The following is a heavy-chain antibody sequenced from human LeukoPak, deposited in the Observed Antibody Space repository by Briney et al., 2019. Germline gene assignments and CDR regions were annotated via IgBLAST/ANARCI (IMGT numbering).Heavy chain of an antibody. D-gene: IGHD2/OR15-2a*01. V-gene: IGHV3-23*01. CDR3: AKDLWKPPWSSDY. CDR2: LSGSGGSA. J-gene: IGHJ4*02. CDR1: GFTFSNYA. Sequence: GGSLRLSCAASGFTFSNYAMSWVRQTPGKGLEWVSGLSGSGGSAYHADSVKGRFTISRDNSKNTLYLQMNSLRAEDTAVYYCAKDLWKPPWSSDYWGQGTLVTVSS.